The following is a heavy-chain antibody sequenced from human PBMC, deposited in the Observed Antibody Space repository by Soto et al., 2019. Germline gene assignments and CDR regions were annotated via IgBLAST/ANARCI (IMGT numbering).Heavy chain of an antibody. D-gene: IGHD6-19*01. Sequence: EVQLLESGGGLVQPGGSLRLSCAASGFTFSSYAMSWVRQTPGKGLERVSGISGGGGNTYYADSVTGRFTIARDNSRNTLYLQMNSMRAADTAIYYWAKDRGAGGRFSGIAVAGFPSWGQGTLVTVSS. J-gene: IGHJ5*02. CDR3: AKDRGAGGRFSGIAVAGFPS. CDR1: GFTFSSYA. V-gene: IGHV3-23*01. CDR2: ISGGGGNT.